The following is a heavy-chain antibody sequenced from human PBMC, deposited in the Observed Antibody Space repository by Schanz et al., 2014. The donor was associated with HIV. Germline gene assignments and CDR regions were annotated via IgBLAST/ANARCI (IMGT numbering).Heavy chain of an antibody. J-gene: IGHJ4*02. D-gene: IGHD6-6*01. Sequence: VQLVESGGGVVQPGRSLRLSCAASGFTFSTNWMSWVRQAPGKGLEWVANIKPDGSETHYMDFVKGRFIISRDNTKNTLYLHLTSLRVEDTAVYFCASAYSGSSQFENWGQGDLLTVTT. CDR2: IKPDGSET. V-gene: IGHV3-7*01. CDR1: GFTFSTNW. CDR3: ASAYSGSSQFEN.